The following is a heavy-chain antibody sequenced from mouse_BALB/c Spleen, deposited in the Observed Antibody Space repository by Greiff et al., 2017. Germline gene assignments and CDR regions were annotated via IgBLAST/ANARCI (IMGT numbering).Heavy chain of an antibody. J-gene: IGHJ3*01. Sequence: QVQLKQSGPGLVQPSQSLSITCTVSGFSLTSYGVHWVRQSPGKGLEWLGVIWSGGSTDYNAAFISRLSISKDNSKSQVFFKMNSLQANDTAIYYCARESVETGTVAYWGQGTLVTVSA. V-gene: IGHV2-2*02. CDR3: ARESVETGTVAY. D-gene: IGHD4-1*01. CDR2: IWSGGST. CDR1: GFSLTSYG.